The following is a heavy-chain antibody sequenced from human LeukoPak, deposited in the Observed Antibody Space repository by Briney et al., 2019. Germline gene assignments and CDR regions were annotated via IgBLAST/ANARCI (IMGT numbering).Heavy chain of an antibody. V-gene: IGHV3-7*01. D-gene: IGHD3-10*01. J-gene: IGHJ6*03. CDR3: AREYYFSHIDG. CDR2: VNQGATQK. CDR1: GFDFSTQW. Sequence: GGSLRLSCAASGFDFSTQWMSWVRQAPGKGLEWVAIVNQGATQKYYVDSVKGRFTISRDNAENSLYLQTNSLRADDTAMYYCAREYYFSHIDGWGKGTTVTVSS.